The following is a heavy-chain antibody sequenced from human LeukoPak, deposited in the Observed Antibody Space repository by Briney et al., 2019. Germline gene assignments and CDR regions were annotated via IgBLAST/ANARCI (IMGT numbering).Heavy chain of an antibody. Sequence: GGSLRLSCAASGFTFSNYWMHWVRQAPGLGLVWVARINTDGSSILYADSVKGRFTISRDNAKNTLYLQMNSLRAEDTAVYYCGRLANFDYWGQGTLVTVSS. J-gene: IGHJ4*02. CDR3: GRLANFDY. CDR2: INTDGSSI. CDR1: GFTFSNYW. D-gene: IGHD1-26*01. V-gene: IGHV3-74*01.